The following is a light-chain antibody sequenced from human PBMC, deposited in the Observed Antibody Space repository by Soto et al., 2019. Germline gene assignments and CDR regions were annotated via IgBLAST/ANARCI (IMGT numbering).Light chain of an antibody. CDR3: SSYTTYGTLFYV. Sequence: QSALTQPASVSGSPGQSITISCTGASSDIGGYNYVSWYQHHPGKAPKLLIYEVINRPSGVSNRFSGSKSGKTASLTISGLQAEDEADYYCSSYTTYGTLFYVFGTGTKLTVL. CDR2: EVI. V-gene: IGLV2-14*01. J-gene: IGLJ1*01. CDR1: SSDIGGYNY.